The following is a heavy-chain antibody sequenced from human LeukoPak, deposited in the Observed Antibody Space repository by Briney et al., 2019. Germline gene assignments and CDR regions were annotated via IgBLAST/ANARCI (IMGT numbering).Heavy chain of an antibody. D-gene: IGHD2-2*01. CDR1: GFIFSNYV. J-gene: IGHJ3*02. V-gene: IGHV3-23*01. CDR2: ISGSGATT. CDR3: AKDRWGTSSSGALDI. Sequence: PGGSLRLSCAASGFIFSNYVMSWVRQAPGKGLEWVSGISGSGATTYYADSVKGRFTISRDNSKNTLYLQMNSLRAEDTAVYYCAKDRWGTSSSGALDIWGQGTMVTVSS.